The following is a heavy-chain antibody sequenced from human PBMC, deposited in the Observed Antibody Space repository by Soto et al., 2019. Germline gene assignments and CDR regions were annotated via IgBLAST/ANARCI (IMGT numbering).Heavy chain of an antibody. D-gene: IGHD2-2*01. V-gene: IGHV1-18*01. CDR1: GYTFTSYG. J-gene: IGHJ5*02. Sequence: ASVKVSCKASGYTFTSYGISWVRQAPGQGLEWMGWISAYNGNTNYAQKLQGRVTMTTDKSTSTAYMELRSLRSDDTALYYVEREADIVVVKVASGSHCIDPWGEGTLVTVSS. CDR3: EREADIVVVKVASGSHCIDP. CDR2: ISAYNGNT.